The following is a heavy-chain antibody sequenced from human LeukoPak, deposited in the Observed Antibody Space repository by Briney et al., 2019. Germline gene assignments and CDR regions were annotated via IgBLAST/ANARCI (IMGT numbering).Heavy chain of an antibody. J-gene: IGHJ5*02. V-gene: IGHV3-23*01. CDR3: ANGKFGGPNWFDP. CDR1: GFTFSSYA. D-gene: IGHD3-10*01. Sequence: QSGGSLRLSCAASGFTFSSYAMSWVRQAPGKGLEWVSAISGSGGSTYYADSVKGRFTISRDNSKNTLYLQMNSLRAEDTAVYYCANGKFGGPNWFDPWGQGTLVTVSS. CDR2: ISGSGGST.